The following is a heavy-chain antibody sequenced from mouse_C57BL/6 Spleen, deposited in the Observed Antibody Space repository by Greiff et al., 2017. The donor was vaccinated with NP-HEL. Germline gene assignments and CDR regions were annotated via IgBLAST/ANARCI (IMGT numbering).Heavy chain of an antibody. CDR2: IDPETGGT. D-gene: IGHD1-1*01. CDR3: IKVYGSIYCFDY. CDR1: GYTFTDYE. Sequence: QVQLQQSGAELVRPGASVTLSCKASGYTFTDYEMHWVKQTPVHGLEWIGAIDPETGGTAYNQKFKGKAILTADKSSSTAYMELRSLTSEDSAVYYCIKVYGSIYCFDYWGQGTTLTVSS. V-gene: IGHV1-15*01. J-gene: IGHJ2*01.